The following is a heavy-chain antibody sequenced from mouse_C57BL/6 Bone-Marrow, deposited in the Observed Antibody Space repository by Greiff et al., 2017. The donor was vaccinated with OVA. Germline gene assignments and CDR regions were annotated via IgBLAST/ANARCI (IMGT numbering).Heavy chain of an antibody. CDR2: IDPESGDT. CDR3: TTSYYSNYPFAY. V-gene: IGHV14-4*01. Sequence: EVQLQQSGAELVRPGASVKLSCTASGFNIKDDYMHWVKQRPEKGLEWIGWIDPESGDTAYASKFQGKATITADTSSNTSYLQLSSLTSEDTAVYYCTTSYYSNYPFAYWGQGTLVTVSA. CDR1: GFNIKDDY. D-gene: IGHD2-5*01. J-gene: IGHJ3*01.